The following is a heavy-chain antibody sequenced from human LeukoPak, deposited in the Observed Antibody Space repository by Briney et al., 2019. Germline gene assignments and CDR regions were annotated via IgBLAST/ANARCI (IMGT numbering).Heavy chain of an antibody. CDR3: ARGPRLPIYDILTGYYDNWFDP. J-gene: IGHJ5*02. CDR1: GYTFTCYY. CDR2: INPNSGGT. D-gene: IGHD3-9*01. V-gene: IGHV1-2*02. Sequence: GASVKVSCKASGYTFTCYYMHWVRQAPGQGLEWMGWINPNSGGTNYAQKFQGRVTMTRDTSISTAYMELSRLRSDDTAVYYCARGPRLPIYDILTGYYDNWFDPWGQGTLVTVSS.